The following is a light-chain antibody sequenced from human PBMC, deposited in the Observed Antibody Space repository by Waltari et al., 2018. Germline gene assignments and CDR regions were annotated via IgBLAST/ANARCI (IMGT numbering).Light chain of an antibody. J-gene: IGKJ4*01. CDR3: QQYDGSILT. V-gene: IGKV3-20*01. CDR1: QTINNNF. Sequence: IVLTQSPDTLSLSPGQRATLSCRASQTINNNFLVRYQQKPGQAPRLLIHGASSRATGFPDRFSVSGSGTDFTLTVSRLEPEDVAVYYCQQYDGSILTFGGGTKVEI. CDR2: GAS.